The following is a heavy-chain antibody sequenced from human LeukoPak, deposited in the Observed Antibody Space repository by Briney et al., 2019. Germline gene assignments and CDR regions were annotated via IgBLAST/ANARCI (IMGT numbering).Heavy chain of an antibody. CDR2: IYYSGST. J-gene: IGHJ4*02. Sequence: SETLSLTCTVSGGSISSYHWSWIRQPPGKGLEWIGYIYYSGSTNYNPSLKSRVTISVDTSKNQFSLKLSSVTAADTAVYYCARDRGDILTYFDYWGQGTLVTVSS. D-gene: IGHD3-9*01. CDR1: GGSISSYH. CDR3: ARDRGDILTYFDY. V-gene: IGHV4-59*01.